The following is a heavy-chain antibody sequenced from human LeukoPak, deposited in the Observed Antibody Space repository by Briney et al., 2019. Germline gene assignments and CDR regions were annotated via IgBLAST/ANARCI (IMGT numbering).Heavy chain of an antibody. D-gene: IGHD1-26*01. CDR1: GFTFSSYN. CDR3: AREFGSYYAQFDY. J-gene: IGHJ4*02. V-gene: IGHV3-48*02. Sequence: GGSLSLSSAASGFTFSSYNMNWVRQAPGKGLEWVSSISVSSSIIYYADSVKGRFTISRDNAKNSLYLQMNSLRDEDTAVYYCAREFGSYYAQFDYWGQGTLVTASS. CDR2: ISVSSSII.